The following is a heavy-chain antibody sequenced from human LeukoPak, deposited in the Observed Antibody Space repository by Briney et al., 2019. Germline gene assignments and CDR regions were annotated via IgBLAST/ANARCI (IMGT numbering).Heavy chain of an antibody. J-gene: IGHJ3*02. Sequence: QPGGSLRLSCAASGFTFSTYDMHWVRHTTGKGLEWVSAISTAGDTYYAGSVKGRFTISRGNAKNSLYLQMNSLRAGDTAVYYCARAPGGNYYNIWGQGTMVTVSS. CDR3: ARAPGGNYYNI. CDR2: ISTAGDT. CDR1: GFTFSTYD. V-gene: IGHV3-13*01. D-gene: IGHD3-10*01.